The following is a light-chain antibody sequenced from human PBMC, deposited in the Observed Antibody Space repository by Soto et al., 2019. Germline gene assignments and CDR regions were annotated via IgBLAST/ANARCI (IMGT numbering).Light chain of an antibody. CDR2: EVS. V-gene: IGLV2-14*01. J-gene: IGLJ1*01. Sequence: QSALTQPASVSGSPGQSITISCTGTSSDVGGYNYVSWYQHHPGKAPKLLIYEVSNRPSGVSNRFSGSKSGNAASLTISGLQAEDESDYYCTSYTSSRTLYVFGAGTKVTVL. CDR1: SSDVGGYNY. CDR3: TSYTSSRTLYV.